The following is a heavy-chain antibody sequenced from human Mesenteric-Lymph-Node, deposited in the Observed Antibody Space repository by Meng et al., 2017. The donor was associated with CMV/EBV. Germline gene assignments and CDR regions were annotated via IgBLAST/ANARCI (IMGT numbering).Heavy chain of an antibody. J-gene: IGHJ5*02. D-gene: IGHD1-7*01. CDR3: ATWVIGGTDNWFDP. V-gene: IGHV1-58*01. Sequence: SVKVSCQASGFTFTRSAVQWVRQARGQRLEWIGWIFVGTSNSNYAPKFQERVTFTRDMSTAYMELSSLSFEDTAVYYCATWVIGGTDNWFDPWGHGTLVTVSS. CDR2: IFVGTSNS. CDR1: GFTFTRSA.